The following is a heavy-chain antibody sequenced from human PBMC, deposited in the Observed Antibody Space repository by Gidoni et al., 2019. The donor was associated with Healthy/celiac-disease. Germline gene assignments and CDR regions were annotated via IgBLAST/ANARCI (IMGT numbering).Heavy chain of an antibody. J-gene: IGHJ4*02. CDR1: GFTFSSYG. V-gene: IGHV3-21*01. CDR2: IISSSSYI. D-gene: IGHD4-17*01. Sequence: EAQLVESGRGLVKPGGSLRLSCAASGFTFSSYGMNWVRQAPGKGLEWVSSIISSSSYITYADSVKGRFTISRDNAKNSLYLQMNSLRAEDTAVYYCATRTVTTKNFDYWGQGTLVTVSS. CDR3: ATRTVTTKNFDY.